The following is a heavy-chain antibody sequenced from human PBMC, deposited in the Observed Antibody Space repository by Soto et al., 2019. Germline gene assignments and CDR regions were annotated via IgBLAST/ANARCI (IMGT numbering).Heavy chain of an antibody. Sequence: EVQLVESGGGLVKPGGSLRLSCAASGFTFSSYSMNWVRQAPGKGLEWVSSISSSSSYIYYADSVKGRFTISRDNAKNSLYLQMHSLRAEDTAVYYCARDQPGYSYGYGLGYWRQGTLVTVSS. D-gene: IGHD5-18*01. J-gene: IGHJ4*02. CDR3: ARDQPGYSYGYGLGY. V-gene: IGHV3-21*01. CDR2: ISSSSSYI. CDR1: GFTFSSYS.